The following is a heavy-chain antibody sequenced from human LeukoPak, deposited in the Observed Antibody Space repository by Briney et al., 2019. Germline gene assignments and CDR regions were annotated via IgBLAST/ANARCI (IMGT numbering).Heavy chain of an antibody. V-gene: IGHV3-53*01. Sequence: GGSLRLSCAASGFTVRNNFIHWVRQAPGKGLEWVSVIFSSGTTYYADSVKGRFAISRDDSKNTVFLQMNSLRAEDTAVYYCARYLTTVTSFDYWGQGTLVTVSS. CDR2: IFSSGTT. J-gene: IGHJ4*02. D-gene: IGHD4-17*01. CDR1: GFTVRNNF. CDR3: ARYLTTVTSFDY.